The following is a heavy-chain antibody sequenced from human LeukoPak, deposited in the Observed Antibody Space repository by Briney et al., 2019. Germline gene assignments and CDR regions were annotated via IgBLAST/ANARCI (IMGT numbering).Heavy chain of an antibody. D-gene: IGHD2-2*01. J-gene: IGHJ4*02. CDR2: ISTDNSNR. CDR3: ARDRGGKGSAIFY. Sequence: ASVKVSCKASGYTFTKYGITWVRQAPGQGLEWMGWISTDNSNRNYAQKLQGRVTMTTDTSTSTAYMELRSLISDDTAVYYCARDRGGKGSAIFYWGQGSLVTVSS. CDR1: GYTFTKYG. V-gene: IGHV1-18*01.